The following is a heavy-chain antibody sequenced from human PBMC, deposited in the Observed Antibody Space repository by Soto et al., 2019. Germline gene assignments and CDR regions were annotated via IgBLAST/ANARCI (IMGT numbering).Heavy chain of an antibody. CDR2: IYYSGST. CDR3: ARGPSYSLELDYDY. D-gene: IGHD1-7*01. J-gene: IGHJ4*02. Sequence: SETLSLTCTVSGGSISSGDYYWSWIRQPPGKGLEWIGYIYYSGSTYYNPSLKSRVTISVDTSKNQFSLKLSSVTAADTAVYYCARGPSYSLELDYDYWGQGTLVTVSS. V-gene: IGHV4-30-4*01. CDR1: GGSISSGDYY.